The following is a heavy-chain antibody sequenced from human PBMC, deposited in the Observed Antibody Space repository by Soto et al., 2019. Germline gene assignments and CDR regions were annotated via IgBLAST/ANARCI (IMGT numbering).Heavy chain of an antibody. V-gene: IGHV1-69*06. CDR3: ATERAWGSSRSPSYGLDV. J-gene: IGHJ6*02. CDR1: GGTFSSYA. CDR2: IIPIFGTA. Sequence: SAVNVSCKASGGTFSSYAISWVRQAPGQGLEWMGGIIPIFGTANYAQKFQGRVTITADKSTSTAYMELSSLRSEDTAVYYCATERAWGSSRSPSYGLDVWS. D-gene: IGHD3-16*01.